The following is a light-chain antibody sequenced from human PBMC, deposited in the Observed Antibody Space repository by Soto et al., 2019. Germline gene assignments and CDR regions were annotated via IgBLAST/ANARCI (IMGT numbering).Light chain of an antibody. V-gene: IGKV1-33*01. Sequence: DIQMTQSPSSLSASVGDRITITCQASQDISSYLNWYQQKPGKAPRLLIYDASNLETGVPSRFSGSGSGTDFTVTISSLQPEDIATYYCQQYDSFPITFGQGTRLEIK. J-gene: IGKJ5*01. CDR2: DAS. CDR3: QQYDSFPIT. CDR1: QDISSY.